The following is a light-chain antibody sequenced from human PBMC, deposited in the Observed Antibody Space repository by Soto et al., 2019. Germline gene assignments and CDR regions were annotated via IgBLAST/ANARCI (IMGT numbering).Light chain of an antibody. CDR2: DTS. J-gene: IGKJ3*01. CDR3: QQYSDWPPLT. CDR1: QSVNNN. Sequence: EIVMTQSPATLSVSPGERATLSCRASQSVNNNLAWYQQRPGQAPRLLIYDTSTRATGVTPRFSGSGSGTEFALTLSSLQSEDFAVYYCQQYSDWPPLTFGPGTKVEIK. V-gene: IGKV3-15*01.